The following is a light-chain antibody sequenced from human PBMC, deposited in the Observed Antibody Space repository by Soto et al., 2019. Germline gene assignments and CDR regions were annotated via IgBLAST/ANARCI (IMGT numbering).Light chain of an antibody. CDR1: QSVSSN. CDR3: QRYNNWPPLYT. Sequence: EIVMTQSPATLSVSPGERATLSCRASQSVSSNLAWYQQKPGQAPRLLLYGVSTRATGIPARFSVSGSGTEFTLTISSLQSEDFAVYYCQRYNNWPPLYTSGQGTKLEIK. J-gene: IGKJ2*01. CDR2: GVS. V-gene: IGKV3-15*01.